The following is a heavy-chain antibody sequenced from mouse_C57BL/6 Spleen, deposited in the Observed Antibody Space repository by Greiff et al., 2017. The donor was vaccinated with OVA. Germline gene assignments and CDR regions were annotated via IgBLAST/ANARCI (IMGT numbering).Heavy chain of an antibody. CDR2: IYPGDGDT. D-gene: IGHD1-1*01. Sequence: VQLQQSGPELVKPGASVKISCKASGYAFSSSWMNWVKQRPGKGLEWIGRIYPGDGDTNYNGKFKGKATLTADKSSSTAYMQLSSLTSEDSAVYFCARSDNYYGSSYFDYWGQGTTLTVSS. CDR3: ARSDNYYGSSYFDY. V-gene: IGHV1-82*01. CDR1: GYAFSSSW. J-gene: IGHJ2*01.